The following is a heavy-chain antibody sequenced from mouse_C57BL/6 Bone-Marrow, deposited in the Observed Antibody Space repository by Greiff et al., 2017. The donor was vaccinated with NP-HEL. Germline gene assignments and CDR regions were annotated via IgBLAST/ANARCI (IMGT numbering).Heavy chain of an antibody. CDR3: ARVAGP. V-gene: IGHV1-55*01. CDR1: GYTFTSYW. J-gene: IGHJ3*01. D-gene: IGHD1-1*02. CDR2: IYPGSGST. Sequence: QVQLQQPGAELVKPGASVKMSCKASGYTFTSYWITWVKQRPGQGLEWIGDIYPGSGSTNYNEKFKSKATLTVDKSSSTAYMQLSSLTSEDSAVYYWARVAGPWGQGTLVTVSA.